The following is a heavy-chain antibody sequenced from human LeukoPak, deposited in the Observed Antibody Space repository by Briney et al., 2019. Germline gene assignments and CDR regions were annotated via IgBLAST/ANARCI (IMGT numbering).Heavy chain of an antibody. V-gene: IGHV4-61*08. D-gene: IGHD1-26*01. CDR1: GGSINNGGYY. Sequence: SETLSLTCTVSGGSINNGGYYWSWIRQHPGKGLEWIGYIYYSGSTNYNPSLKSRVTISVDTSKNQFSLKLSSVTAADTAVYYCARQGGSYYSYFQHWGQGTLVTVSS. CDR3: ARQGGSYYSYFQH. J-gene: IGHJ1*01. CDR2: IYYSGST.